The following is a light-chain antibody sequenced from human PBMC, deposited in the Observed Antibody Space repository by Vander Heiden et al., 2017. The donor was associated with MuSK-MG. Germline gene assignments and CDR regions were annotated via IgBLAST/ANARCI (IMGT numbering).Light chain of an antibody. CDR3: QVWDRDSDHVV. CDR2: YDT. V-gene: IGLV3-21*04. J-gene: IGLJ2*01. CDR1: KIGKTN. Sequence: SYVLTQPPSVSVAPGKTATITCGGDKIGKTNVNWYQQKPGQAPVLVIDYDTDRPSGIPERFSGSKSANTATLSISGVEVGDEADYYCQVWDRDSDHVVFGGGTKLTVL.